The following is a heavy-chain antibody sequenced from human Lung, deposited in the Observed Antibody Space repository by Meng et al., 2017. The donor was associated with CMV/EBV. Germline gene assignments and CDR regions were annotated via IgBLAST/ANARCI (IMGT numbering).Heavy chain of an antibody. J-gene: IGHJ4*02. Sequence: GGSLRLXXAASGLILSRHSMNWVRQAPGKGLEWVSSISSSSSSIYYADSVKGRFTVSRDNAKNSLYLQMDSLKVDDTAVYYCSRKPRYSSGCYDYWGQGTLVTVSS. CDR1: GLILSRHS. CDR3: SRKPRYSSGCYDY. V-gene: IGHV3-21*01. D-gene: IGHD6-19*01. CDR2: ISSSSSSI.